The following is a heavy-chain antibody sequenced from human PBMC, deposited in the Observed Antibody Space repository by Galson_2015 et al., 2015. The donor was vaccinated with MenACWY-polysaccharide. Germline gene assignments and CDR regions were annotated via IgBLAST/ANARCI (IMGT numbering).Heavy chain of an antibody. CDR1: GFSVSGDS. Sequence: SLRLSCAASGFSVSGDSMNWVRQAPGKGLEWVSVTHSDGTISYADSVKGRFTISRDNSKNTLYFQMNSLRPEDTAVYYCARHAWLGDWGQGTLVTVSS. CDR3: ARHAWLGD. D-gene: IGHD3-10*01. CDR2: THSDGTI. J-gene: IGHJ4*02. V-gene: IGHV3-66*02.